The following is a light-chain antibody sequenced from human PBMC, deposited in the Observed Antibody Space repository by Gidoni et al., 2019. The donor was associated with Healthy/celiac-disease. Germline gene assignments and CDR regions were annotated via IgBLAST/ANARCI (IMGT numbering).Light chain of an antibody. J-gene: IGKJ1*01. Sequence: EFVLTQSPGTLSLSPGERATLSCRASQSVSSSYLAWYQQKPGQAPRLLIYGASSRATGIPDRFSGSGSGTDFTLTISGLGPEDFAVYYCQQYGSSPWTFGQGTKVEIK. V-gene: IGKV3-20*01. CDR1: QSVSSSY. CDR2: GAS. CDR3: QQYGSSPWT.